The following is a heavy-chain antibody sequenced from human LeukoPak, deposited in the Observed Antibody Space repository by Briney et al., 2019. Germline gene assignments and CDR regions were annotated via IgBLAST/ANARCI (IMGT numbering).Heavy chain of an antibody. CDR2: MNPNSGNT. V-gene: IGHV1-8*03. D-gene: IGHD3-10*01. CDR1: GYTFTGYD. J-gene: IGHJ5*02. CDR3: ARRGLATRYWFDP. Sequence: ASVKVSCKASGYTFTGYDINWVRQATGQGLEWMGWMNPNSGNTGYAQKFQGRVTITRNTSISTAYMELSSLRSEDTAVYYCARRGLATRYWFDPWGQGTLVTVSS.